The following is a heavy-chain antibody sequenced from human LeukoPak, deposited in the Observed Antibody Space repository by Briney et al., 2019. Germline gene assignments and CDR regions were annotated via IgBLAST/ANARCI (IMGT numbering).Heavy chain of an antibody. J-gene: IGHJ4*02. CDR1: GFKFSDYG. CDR2: IRSDGTKI. CDR3: VTAVFDY. Sequence: GGSLTISCVASGFKFSDYGVHWVRQAPGKGLEWLAFIRSDGTKIVYEESLKGRFTISRDNSKNTLHLQMNSLRGGDSAVYYCVTAVFDYWGQGTLVTVSS. V-gene: IGHV3-30*02.